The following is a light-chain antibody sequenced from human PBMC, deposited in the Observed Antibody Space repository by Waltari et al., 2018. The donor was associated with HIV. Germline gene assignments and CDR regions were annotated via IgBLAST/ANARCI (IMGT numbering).Light chain of an antibody. Sequence: EFVLTQSPLILPVSPGERVNLSCSASVSVGQNIAWYQQRPGQPPRAVIYDGSPRATGLPLRFSGRGSGTDFSLTITNLKSEDIALYFCQQYRDWPQCTFGQGTKLDIK. CDR2: DGS. CDR1: VSVGQN. J-gene: IGKJ2*02. CDR3: QQYRDWPQCT. V-gene: IGKV3-15*01.